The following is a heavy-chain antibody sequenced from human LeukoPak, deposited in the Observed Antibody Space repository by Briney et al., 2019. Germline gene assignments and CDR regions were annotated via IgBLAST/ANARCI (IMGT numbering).Heavy chain of an antibody. CDR3: ARPISSQGYFGVVID. V-gene: IGHV4-38-2*01. CDR2: IYHRGSP. CDR1: GYSISSASY. D-gene: IGHD3-3*01. Sequence: PSETLSLTCAVSGYSISSASYWGWSRQPPRKGPEWIGTIYHRGSPYYNPSLKSRVTISVDTSKNQFSLKLSSVAAADTAVYYCARPISSQGYFGVVIDWGQGTLVTVSS. J-gene: IGHJ4*02.